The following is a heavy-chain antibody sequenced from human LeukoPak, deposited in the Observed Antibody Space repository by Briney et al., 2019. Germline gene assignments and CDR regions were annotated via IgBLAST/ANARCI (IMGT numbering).Heavy chain of an antibody. CDR2: IIPIFGIA. J-gene: IGHJ4*02. Sequence: SVKVSCKASGGTFSSYAISWVRQAPGQGLEWMGGIIPIFGIANYAQKFQGRVTMTRDTSTSTVYMELSSLRSEDTAVYYCARDIVGDYGGNEDYWGQGTLVTVSS. CDR3: ARDIVGDYGGNEDY. CDR1: GGTFSSYA. D-gene: IGHD4-23*01. V-gene: IGHV1-69*10.